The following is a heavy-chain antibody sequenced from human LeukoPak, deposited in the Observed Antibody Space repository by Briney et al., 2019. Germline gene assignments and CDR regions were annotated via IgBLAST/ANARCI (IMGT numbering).Heavy chain of an antibody. CDR2: IYPGDSDT. Sequence: GESLKVSCKGSGYSFTNYWIGWVRQMPGKGLEWMGIIYPGDSDTRYSPSFQGQVTISADKSISTAYLQWSSLKASDTAMYYCARGGHCTNGVCYEEDYWGQGTLVTVSS. J-gene: IGHJ4*02. CDR1: GYSFTNYW. V-gene: IGHV5-51*01. D-gene: IGHD2-8*01. CDR3: ARGGHCTNGVCYEEDY.